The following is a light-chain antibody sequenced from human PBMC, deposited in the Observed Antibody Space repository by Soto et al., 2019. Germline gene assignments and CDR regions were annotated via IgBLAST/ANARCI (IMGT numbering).Light chain of an antibody. CDR3: QQYGSSGT. CDR2: GAS. J-gene: IGKJ1*01. V-gene: IGKV3-20*01. CDR1: QSVSNNY. Sequence: VPLQPPPGTRALTPAEPTRLSCRASQSVSNNYLAWYQQKPGQAPRLLIYGASNRATGIPDRFSGSGSGTDFTLTISRLEPEDFAVYYCQQYGSSGTFGQGTKVDIK.